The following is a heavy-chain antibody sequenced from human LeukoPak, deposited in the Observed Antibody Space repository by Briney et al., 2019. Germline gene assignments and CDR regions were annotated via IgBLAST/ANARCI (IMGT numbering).Heavy chain of an antibody. D-gene: IGHD3-16*01. CDR1: GGSISTYY. Sequence: PSETLSLTCTVSGGSISTYYWSWIRHSPGKGLEWIGYIYYSGNTNYNPSLKSRVTISVDTSKNQFSLKLSSVTAADTAVYCCARVGEGSFDVWGQGTMVTVSS. J-gene: IGHJ3*01. CDR2: IYYSGNT. CDR3: ARVGEGSFDV. V-gene: IGHV4-59*01.